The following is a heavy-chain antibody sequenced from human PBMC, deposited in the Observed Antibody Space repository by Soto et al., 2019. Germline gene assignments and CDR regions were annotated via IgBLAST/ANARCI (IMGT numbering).Heavy chain of an antibody. CDR2: TYYRSKWYN. CDR1: GDSVSSNSAA. V-gene: IGHV6-1*01. D-gene: IGHD1-26*01. J-gene: IGHJ6*02. Sequence: SQTLSLPCAISGDSVSSNSAAWNWIRQSPSRGLEWLGRTYYRSKWYNDYAVSVKSRITINPDTSKNQFSLQLNSVTPEDTAVYYCARAFFAGATTPYYYYGMDVWGQGTTVTVSS. CDR3: ARAFFAGATTPYYYYGMDV.